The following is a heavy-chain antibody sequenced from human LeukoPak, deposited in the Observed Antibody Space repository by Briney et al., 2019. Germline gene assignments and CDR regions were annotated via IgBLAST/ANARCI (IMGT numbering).Heavy chain of an antibody. Sequence: ASVKVSCKDSGYTFTGYYMHWVRQAPRQGLEWIGWINPNSVDTNYAQKSQARVTMTRDTSHSTAYMEPSRVRSDDPAEYYCARTTRERLTLVYWGQGTLVTVSS. CDR3: ARTTRERLTLVY. V-gene: IGHV1-2*02. D-gene: IGHD1-1*01. CDR1: GYTFTGYY. J-gene: IGHJ4*02. CDR2: INPNSVDT.